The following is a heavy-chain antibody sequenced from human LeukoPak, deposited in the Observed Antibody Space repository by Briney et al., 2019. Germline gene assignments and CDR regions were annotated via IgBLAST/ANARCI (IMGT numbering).Heavy chain of an antibody. J-gene: IGHJ4*02. CDR2: INPNSGDT. D-gene: IGHD1-26*01. V-gene: IGHV1-2*02. Sequence: GASVKVSCKASGYTFTGYYIHWVRQAPGQGPEWMGWINPNSGDTRYIQKFQGRVTMTRDTSISTAYVELIRLRSDDTAVYYCARDGAVNTFDYWGQGTLVAVSS. CDR1: GYTFTGYY. CDR3: ARDGAVNTFDY.